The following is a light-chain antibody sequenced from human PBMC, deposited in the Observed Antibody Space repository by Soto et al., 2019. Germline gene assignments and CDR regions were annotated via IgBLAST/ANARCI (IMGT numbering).Light chain of an antibody. V-gene: IGKV1-5*01. CDR3: QHYTAFSPWP. CDR1: QNISSW. J-gene: IGKJ1*01. Sequence: DIQMTQAPSALSASVGDRVTITCRASQNISSWLAWYQQKPGKAPKSLIYDASSLESGVPSRLSGSGSGTELTLTISTLHPDDSATYYCQHYTAFSPWPFGQGTKVAIQ. CDR2: DAS.